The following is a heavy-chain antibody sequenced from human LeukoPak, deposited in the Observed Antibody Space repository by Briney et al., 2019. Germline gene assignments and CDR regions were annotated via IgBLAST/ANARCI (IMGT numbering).Heavy chain of an antibody. V-gene: IGHV3-11*01. CDR1: GFTFSDSY. CDR3: SRDPRNNDY. J-gene: IGHJ4*02. Sequence: RPGGSLRLSCAASGFTFSDSYMTWIRQAPGKGLELLSHISGSASDVNYIDSVRGRFTISRDNAKNSLYLHMNSLTVEDTAVYYCSRDPRNNDYWGQGTLVTVSS. CDR2: ISGSASDV.